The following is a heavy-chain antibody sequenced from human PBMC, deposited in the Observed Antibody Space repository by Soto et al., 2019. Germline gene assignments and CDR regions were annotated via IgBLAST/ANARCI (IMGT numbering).Heavy chain of an antibody. Sequence: EVHLLDSGGGLVQDGGSLRLSCAASGFPFYTYSMSWVRQAPGKGLEWVSAISDSGQSAFYIDSVRGRFTISRDTSKNTLYLQMNSLRVEDTAVYGCVKVGKLPRVGSGLYYFDYWGPGTLVTVSS. CDR2: ISDSGQSA. V-gene: IGHV3-23*01. D-gene: IGHD6-19*01. CDR3: VKVGKLPRVGSGLYYFDY. J-gene: IGHJ4*01. CDR1: GFPFYTYS.